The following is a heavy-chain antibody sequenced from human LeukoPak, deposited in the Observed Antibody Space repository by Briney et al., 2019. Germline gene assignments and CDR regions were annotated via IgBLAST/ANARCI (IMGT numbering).Heavy chain of an antibody. J-gene: IGHJ6*03. CDR2: IYYSGTT. D-gene: IGHD3-10*01. Sequence: SETLSLTCTVSGGSISSSNYYWGWIRQPPGKGLEWIGTIYYSGTTYYNPSLESRVTISEDTSKNQFSLTLRSVTAADTAVYYCARQISDFYYYYMDVWGKGTTVTVSS. V-gene: IGHV4-39*01. CDR3: ARQISDFYYYYMDV. CDR1: GGSISSSNYY.